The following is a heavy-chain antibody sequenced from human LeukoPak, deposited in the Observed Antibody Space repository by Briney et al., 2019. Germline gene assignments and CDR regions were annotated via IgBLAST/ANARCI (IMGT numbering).Heavy chain of an antibody. D-gene: IGHD3-10*01. CDR1: GFTFSSYA. V-gene: IGHV3-23*01. CDR2: ISGSGGST. Sequence: GGSLRLSCEDSGFTFSSYAISWVLQAPGKGLEWVSAISGSGGSTYYADSVKGRFTISRDNSKNTLYLQMNSLRAEDTAVYYCASAYGSGSYYPDYWGQGTLVTVSS. CDR3: ASAYGSGSYYPDY. J-gene: IGHJ4*02.